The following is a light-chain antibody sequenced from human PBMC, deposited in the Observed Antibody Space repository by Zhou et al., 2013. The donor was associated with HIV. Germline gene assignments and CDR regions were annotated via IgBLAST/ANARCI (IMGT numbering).Light chain of an antibody. CDR3: QQYNNWPPT. CDR1: QSVTANF. J-gene: IGKJ5*01. Sequence: EIVLTQSPGTLSLSPGERATLSCSASQSVTANFLAWYQQKLGQAPRLLIYGASSRAIGIPDRISGSGSGTDFTLTFSRLEPEDFAVYYCQQYNNWPPTFGQGTRLEIK. CDR2: GAS. V-gene: IGKV3-20*01.